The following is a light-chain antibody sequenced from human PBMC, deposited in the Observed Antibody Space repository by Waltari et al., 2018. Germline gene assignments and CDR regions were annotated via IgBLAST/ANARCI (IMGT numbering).Light chain of an antibody. V-gene: IGKV1-5*03. CDR1: QSISSW. Sequence: DIQMTQSPYTLSASVGDRVTITCRASQSISSWLAWFQQKPGKAPKLLIQKASSLESGVPSRVSGSGSGTEFTLTISSLQPDDFATYYCQQYSSFWTFGQGTKVEIK. CDR3: QQYSSFWT. J-gene: IGKJ1*01. CDR2: KAS.